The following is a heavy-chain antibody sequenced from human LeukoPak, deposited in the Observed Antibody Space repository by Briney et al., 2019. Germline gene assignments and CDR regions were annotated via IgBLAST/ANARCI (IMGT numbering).Heavy chain of an antibody. V-gene: IGHV4-38-2*01. D-gene: IGHD2-2*02. J-gene: IGHJ5*02. CDR2: IYHSGST. CDR1: GYSISSGYY. CDR3: ARQTPDIVVVPAAIRSGWFDP. Sequence: SETLSLTCAVSGYSISSGYYWGWIRRPPGKGLEWIGSIYHSGSTYYNPSLKSRVTISVDTSKNQFSLKLSSVTAADTAVYYCARQTPDIVVVPAAIRSGWFDPWGQGTLVTVSS.